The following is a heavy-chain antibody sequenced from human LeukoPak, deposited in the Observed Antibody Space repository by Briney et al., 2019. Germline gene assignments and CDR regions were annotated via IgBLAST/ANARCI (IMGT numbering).Heavy chain of an antibody. CDR2: IWYDGTNK. J-gene: IGHJ4*02. Sequence: TGGSLRLSCAASGFTFSSYGMHWVRQAPGKGLEWVALIWYDGTNKYYADSVKGRFTISRDNSKNTLYLQMNSLRVEDTAVYYCAKPPHGYNSGAFGYWGQGTLVTVSS. D-gene: IGHD5-24*01. V-gene: IGHV3-33*06. CDR3: AKPPHGYNSGAFGY. CDR1: GFTFSSYG.